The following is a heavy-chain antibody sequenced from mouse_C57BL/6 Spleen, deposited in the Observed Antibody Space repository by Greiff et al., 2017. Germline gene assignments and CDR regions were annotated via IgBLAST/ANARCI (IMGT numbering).Heavy chain of an antibody. V-gene: IGHV1-69*01. CDR2: IDPSDSYT. CDR1: GYTFTSYW. D-gene: IGHD1-1*01. Sequence: QVQLKQPGAELVMPGASVKLSCKASGYTFTSYWMHWVKQRPGQGLEWIGEIDPSDSYTNYNQKFKGKSTLTVDKSSSTAYMQLSSLTSEDSAVYYCARGYGSGYYFDYWGQGTTLTVSS. CDR3: ARGYGSGYYFDY. J-gene: IGHJ2*01.